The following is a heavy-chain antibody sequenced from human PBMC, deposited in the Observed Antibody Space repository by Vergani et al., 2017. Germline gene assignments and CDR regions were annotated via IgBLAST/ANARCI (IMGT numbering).Heavy chain of an antibody. D-gene: IGHD6-6*01. V-gene: IGHV1-69*14. CDR2: IIPIFGTA. J-gene: IGHJ3*02. Sequence: QVQLVQSGAEVKKPGSSVKVSCKASGGTFSSYAISWVRQAPGQGLEWMGRIIPIFGTANYAKKFQGRVTITADKSTSTAYMELSSLRSEDTAVYYCARAIAARFGGGDAFDIWGQGTMVTVSS. CDR3: ARAIAARFGGGDAFDI. CDR1: GGTFSSYA.